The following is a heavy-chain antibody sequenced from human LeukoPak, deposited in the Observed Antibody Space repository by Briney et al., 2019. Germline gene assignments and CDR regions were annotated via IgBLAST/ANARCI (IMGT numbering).Heavy chain of an antibody. V-gene: IGHV3-64D*06. CDR3: VGFRATAGLY. Sequence: LPGGSLRLSCSASGFTFSSYAMYWVRQAPGKGLEYVSAITSNGGSAYYADSVKGRFTISRDNSRNTLYLQMGSLRAEDTAVYYCVGFRATAGLYWGQGTLVTVSS. J-gene: IGHJ4*02. CDR1: GFTFSSYA. CDR2: ITSNGGSA. D-gene: IGHD6-13*01.